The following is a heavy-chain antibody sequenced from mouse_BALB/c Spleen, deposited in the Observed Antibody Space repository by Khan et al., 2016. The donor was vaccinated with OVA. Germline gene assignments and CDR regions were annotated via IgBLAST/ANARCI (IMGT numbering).Heavy chain of an antibody. Sequence: QVQLKQSGPGLVAPSQSLSITCTVSGFSLSDYGVSWIRQPPGKGLEWLGVIWGGGSTSYNSALKSRLSISKDNSKSQVFLKMNSLQTDDTAMYYCAKGLWSYYFALDYWGQGTSVTVSS. CDR1: GFSLSDYG. J-gene: IGHJ4*01. D-gene: IGHD1-1*02. V-gene: IGHV2-6-5*01. CDR2: IWGGGST. CDR3: AKGLWSYYFALDY.